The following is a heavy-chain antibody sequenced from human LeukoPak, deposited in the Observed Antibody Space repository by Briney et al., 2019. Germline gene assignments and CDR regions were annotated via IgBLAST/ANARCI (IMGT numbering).Heavy chain of an antibody. CDR2: ISSSSSYI. D-gene: IGHD3-16*01. CDR1: GFTFSSYS. V-gene: IGHV3-21*01. J-gene: IGHJ6*03. Sequence: KPGGSLRLSCAASGFTFSSYSMNWVRQAPGKGLEWVSSISSSSSYIYYADSVKGRFTISRDNAKNSLYLQMNSLRAEDTAVYYCARGSELWDPGYYYYYMDVWGKGTTVTVSS. CDR3: ARGSELWDPGYYYYYMDV.